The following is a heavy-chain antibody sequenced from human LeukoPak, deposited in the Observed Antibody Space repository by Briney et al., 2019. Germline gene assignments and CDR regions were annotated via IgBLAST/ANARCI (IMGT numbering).Heavy chain of an antibody. V-gene: IGHV4-34*01. CDR1: GGSFSGYY. D-gene: IGHD1-14*01. J-gene: IGHJ6*03. CDR3: ARVRTGVDYYYYYYMDV. Sequence: SETLSLTCAVYGGSFSGYYWGWIRQPPGKGLEWIANIYHSGSTYYNPSLKSRVTISVDTSKNQFSLKLSSVTAADTAVYYCARVRTGVDYYYYYYMDVWGKGTTVTVSS. CDR2: IYHSGST.